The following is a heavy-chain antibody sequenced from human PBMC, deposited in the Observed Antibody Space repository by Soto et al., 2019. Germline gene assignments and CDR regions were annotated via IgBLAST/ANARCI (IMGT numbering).Heavy chain of an antibody. D-gene: IGHD3-10*01. Sequence: QVQLQESGPGLVKPSQTLSLTCTVSGGSISSGGYYWSCIRQHPGKGLEWIGYLYYSLSTYYNPSLKSRVTISVDTSKNQFSMKLSSVTAADTAVYYCARGVTMVRGVIMTMGELAFWGQGTLVTVSS. CDR2: LYYSLST. CDR3: ARGVTMVRGVIMTMGELAF. CDR1: GGSISSGGYY. V-gene: IGHV4-31*03. J-gene: IGHJ4*02.